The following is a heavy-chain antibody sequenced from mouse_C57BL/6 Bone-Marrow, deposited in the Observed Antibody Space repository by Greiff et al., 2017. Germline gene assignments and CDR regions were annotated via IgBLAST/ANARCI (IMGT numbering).Heavy chain of an antibody. CDR1: GYTFTSYD. Sequence: QVQLQQSGPELVKPGASVKLSCKASGYTFTSYDINWVKQRTGQGLEWIGWIYPRDGTTKYNEKFKGKATLTVDQYSSTSYMGLHSRTSEDSAVYFCARAGTGDALDYWGQGTSVTVSS. CDR2: IYPRDGTT. D-gene: IGHD1-1*02. J-gene: IGHJ4*01. V-gene: IGHV1-85*01. CDR3: ARAGTGDALDY.